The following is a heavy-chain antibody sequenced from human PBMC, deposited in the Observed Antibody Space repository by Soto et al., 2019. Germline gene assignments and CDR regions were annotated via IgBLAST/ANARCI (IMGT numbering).Heavy chain of an antibody. CDR2: ISSSGNTV. D-gene: IGHD2-15*01. V-gene: IGHV3-48*03. Sequence: PGGSLRLSCAASGFTFSGFEMYWVRQSPGRGLEWVSYISSSGNTVYYTDSVKGRFTISRDNARNSLYLQMNSLRAEDTAVYYCACHTEMAATSDVSDIWAQGTMVTVSS. J-gene: IGHJ3*02. CDR1: GFTFSGFE. CDR3: ACHTEMAATSDVSDI.